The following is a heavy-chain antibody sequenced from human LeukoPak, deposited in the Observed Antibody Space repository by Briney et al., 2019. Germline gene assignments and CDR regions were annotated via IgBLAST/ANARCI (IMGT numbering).Heavy chain of an antibody. Sequence: SETLSLTCTVSGGSINTPNYYWGWIRQPPGKRLEWIGSIYYSGNTYYSPSLMSRVTISVDTSKNQFSLNLNSVTAADTAVYYCARAPHFFDTSGSRYYFDYWGQGALVTVSS. V-gene: IGHV4-39*07. CDR3: ARAPHFFDTSGSRYYFDY. D-gene: IGHD3-22*01. CDR1: GGSINTPNYY. J-gene: IGHJ4*02. CDR2: IYYSGNT.